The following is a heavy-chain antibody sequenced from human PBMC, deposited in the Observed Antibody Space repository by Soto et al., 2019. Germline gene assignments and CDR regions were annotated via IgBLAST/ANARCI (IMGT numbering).Heavy chain of an antibody. CDR2: IIPIFGTA. V-gene: IGHV1-69*13. CDR3: ARAVAGTDCFDY. CDR1: GGTFSSYA. J-gene: IGHJ4*02. D-gene: IGHD6-19*01. Sequence: SVKVSCKASGGTFSSYAISWVRQAPGQGLEWMGGIIPIFGTANYAQKFQGRVTITADESTSTAYMELSSLRSEDTAVYYCARAVAGTDCFDYWGQGTLVTVSS.